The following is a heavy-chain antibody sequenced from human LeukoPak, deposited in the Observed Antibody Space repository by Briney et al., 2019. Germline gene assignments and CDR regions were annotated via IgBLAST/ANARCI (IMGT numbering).Heavy chain of an antibody. CDR3: ARDPYDSSGKDY. V-gene: IGHV3-53*01. Sequence: GGSLRLSCAASGFTFSSYWMNWARQAPGKGLEWVSVIYSGGSTYYADSVKGRFTISRDNSKNTLYLQMNSLRAEDTAVYYCARDPYDSSGKDYWGQGTLVTVSS. D-gene: IGHD3-22*01. CDR1: GFTFSSYW. CDR2: IYSGGST. J-gene: IGHJ4*02.